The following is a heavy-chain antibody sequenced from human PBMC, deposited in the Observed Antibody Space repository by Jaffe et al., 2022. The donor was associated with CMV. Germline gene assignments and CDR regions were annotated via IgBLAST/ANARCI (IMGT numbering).Heavy chain of an antibody. CDR1: GDSISSNY. J-gene: IGHJ6*03. CDR3: ARATYYDYVWTVGYYMDV. D-gene: IGHD3-16*01. CDR2: VYYRGNT. Sequence: QVQLQESGPGLVKPSETLSLTCTVSGDSISSNYWSWIRQPPGKGLEWIGYVYYRGNTKYNPSLESRVTMSVDMSKNQFSLDLSSVTAADTAVYYCARATYYDYVWTVGYYMDVWGKGTTVTVSS. V-gene: IGHV4-59*01.